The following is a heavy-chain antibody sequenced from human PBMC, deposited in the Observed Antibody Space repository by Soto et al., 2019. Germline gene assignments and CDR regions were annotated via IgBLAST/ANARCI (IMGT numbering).Heavy chain of an antibody. CDR3: ARGPGAGGLDV. D-gene: IGHD2-8*02. Sequence: QMQLVQSGAEVKKPGASVKVSCKASGYTFTSSYIHWERQAPGQGPEWMGIINPTGGGTSHAQNLPGRVARTGDTSTRTGYMELNSLGSDDTGVYYGARGPGAGGLDVWGQGTTVIVSS. V-gene: IGHV1-46*01. CDR2: INPTGGGT. CDR1: GYTFTSSY. J-gene: IGHJ6*02.